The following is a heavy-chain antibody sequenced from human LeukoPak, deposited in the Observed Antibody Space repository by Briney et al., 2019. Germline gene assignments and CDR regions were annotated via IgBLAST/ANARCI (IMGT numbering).Heavy chain of an antibody. Sequence: ASVRVSCKASGYAFSSYSISWVRQAPGQGLEWMGWINTYNGNTNYAQKLQGRVSMTIDTSASTAYMELRSLRSDDTAVYYCARDKGWSYEAAVDYWALGTLVTVSS. D-gene: IGHD6-19*01. CDR1: GYAFSSYS. CDR3: ARDKGWSYEAAVDY. V-gene: IGHV1-18*04. CDR2: INTYNGNT. J-gene: IGHJ4*02.